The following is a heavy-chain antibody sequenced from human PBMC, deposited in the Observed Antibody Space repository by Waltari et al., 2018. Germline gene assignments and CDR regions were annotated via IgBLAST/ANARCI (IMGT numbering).Heavy chain of an antibody. D-gene: IGHD3-22*01. CDR2: ISYDGSNK. CDR3: ARASYYYDSSGISRYYFDY. Sequence: QVQLVESGGGVVQPGRSLRLSCAASGFTFSSYAMHWVRQAPGKGLEWVAVISYDGSNKYDEDSVKGRFTSSRDNSKNTLYLQMNSLRAEDTAVYYCARASYYYDSSGISRYYFDYWGQGTLVTVSS. V-gene: IGHV3-30*01. CDR1: GFTFSSYA. J-gene: IGHJ4*02.